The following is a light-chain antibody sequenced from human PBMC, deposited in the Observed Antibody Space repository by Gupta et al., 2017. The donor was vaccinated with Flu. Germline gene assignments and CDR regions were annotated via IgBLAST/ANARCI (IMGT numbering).Light chain of an antibody. CDR3: CSETARYGLV. CDR1: SSEIDTSRY. Sequence: QSVLTQPRSVSGSPGQSVTISCTASSSEIDTSRYVSWYQHHPGKAPRLIIEEVIKRPSGVPDRFSESKSGNTACLTVSGIQADDEAEYYCCSETARYGLVFGGGTKLTVL. J-gene: IGLJ2*01. V-gene: IGLV2-11*01. CDR2: EVI.